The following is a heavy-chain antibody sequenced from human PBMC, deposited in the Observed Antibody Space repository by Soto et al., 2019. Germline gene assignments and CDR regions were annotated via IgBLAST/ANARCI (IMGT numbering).Heavy chain of an antibody. CDR1: GYTFTSYD. V-gene: IGHV1-8*01. CDR2: MNPNSGNT. D-gene: IGHD2-15*01. J-gene: IGHJ3*02. Sequence: ASVKVSCKASGYTFTSYDINWVRQATGQGLEWMGWMNPNSGNTGYAQKFQGRVTMTRNTSISTAYMELSSLRSEDTALYYCASQQRYCSGGSCYGAFDIWGQGTMVTVSS. CDR3: ASQQRYCSGGSCYGAFDI.